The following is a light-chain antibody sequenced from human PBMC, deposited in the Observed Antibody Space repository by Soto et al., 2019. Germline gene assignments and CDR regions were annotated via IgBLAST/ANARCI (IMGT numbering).Light chain of an antibody. Sequence: DIVMTQSPLSLPVTPGEPASISCRSSQSLLHGNGYNYLNWYLQKPGQSPQLLIYLGSNRASGVPDRFSGSGSGTDFTLKISRVEAEDVGVYYCMQVVETPPAFGGGTKVEIK. CDR3: MQVVETPPA. V-gene: IGKV2-28*01. CDR1: QSLLHGNGYNY. CDR2: LGS. J-gene: IGKJ4*01.